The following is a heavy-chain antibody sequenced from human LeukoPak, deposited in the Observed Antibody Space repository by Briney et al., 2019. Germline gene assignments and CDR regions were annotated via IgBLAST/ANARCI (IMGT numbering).Heavy chain of an antibody. J-gene: IGHJ4*02. CDR1: GFTFSSYS. D-gene: IGHD3-10*01. CDR3: ARDSGGDPVDY. V-gene: IGHV3-21*01. CDR2: ISSSSTYT. Sequence: GGSMRLSCAASGFTFSSYSMNWVSQAPGKGLEWVSSISSSSTYTYYTDSVKDRFTISRNNAKNSLYLQINSLRAEDTAVYYCARDSGGDPVDYWGQGTLVTVSS.